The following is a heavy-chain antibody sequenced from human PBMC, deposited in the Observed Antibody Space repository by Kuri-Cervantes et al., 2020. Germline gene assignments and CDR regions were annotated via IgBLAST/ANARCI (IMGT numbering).Heavy chain of an antibody. J-gene: IGHJ4*02. Sequence: SETLSLTCTVSGGSISSYYWGWIRQPPGKGLEWIGSIYYSGSTYYNPSLKSRVTISVDTSKNQFSLKLSSVTAADTAVYYCARRYWAVAGSPFDYWGQGTLVTVSS. D-gene: IGHD6-19*01. CDR1: GGSISSYY. V-gene: IGHV4-39*01. CDR3: ARRYWAVAGSPFDY. CDR2: IYYSGST.